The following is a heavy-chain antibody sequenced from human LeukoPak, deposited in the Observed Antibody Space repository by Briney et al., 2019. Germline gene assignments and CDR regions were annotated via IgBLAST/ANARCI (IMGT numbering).Heavy chain of an antibody. CDR1: GGSISSYY. CDR3: ARVRGYSDYYYYMDV. CDR2: FSYTGST. V-gene: IGHV4-59*01. D-gene: IGHD5-12*01. J-gene: IGHJ6*03. Sequence: SETLSLTCTVSGGSISSYYWSWIRQPPGKGLEWIGYFSYTGSTNYNPSLKSPVIISVDTSKNQFSLKLSSVTAADTAVYYCARVRGYSDYYYYMDVWGKGTTVTISS.